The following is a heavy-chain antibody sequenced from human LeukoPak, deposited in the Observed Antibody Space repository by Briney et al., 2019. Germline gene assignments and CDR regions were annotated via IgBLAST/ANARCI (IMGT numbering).Heavy chain of an antibody. CDR1: GYTFTSYD. D-gene: IGHD3-22*01. Sequence: ASVKVSCKASGYTFTSYDINWVRQATGQGLEWMGWMNPNSGNTGYAQKFQGRVTMTRNTSISTAYMELSSLRSEDTAVYYCARGRFNYDSGYSSFYHWGQGTLVTVSS. CDR2: MNPNSGNT. V-gene: IGHV1-8*01. CDR3: ARGRFNYDSGYSSFYH. J-gene: IGHJ4*02.